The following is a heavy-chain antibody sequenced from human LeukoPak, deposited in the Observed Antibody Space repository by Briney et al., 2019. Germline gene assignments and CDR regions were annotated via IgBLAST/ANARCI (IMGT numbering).Heavy chain of an antibody. D-gene: IGHD3-22*01. V-gene: IGHV3-23*01. CDR3: ARVDTSGFYP. CDR2: TSGSGGTT. CDR1: GFTFSSNA. Sequence: GGSLRLSCAASGFTFSSNAMSWVRQAPGKGLEWVSYTSGSGGTTYYADSVKGRFTISRDNSKNTLYLQMNSLRAEDTAVYYCARVDTSGFYPWGQGTLVTVSS. J-gene: IGHJ5*02.